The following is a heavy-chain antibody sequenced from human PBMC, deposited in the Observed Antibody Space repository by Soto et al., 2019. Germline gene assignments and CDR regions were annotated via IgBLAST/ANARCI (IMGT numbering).Heavy chain of an antibody. J-gene: IGHJ4*02. D-gene: IGHD1-26*01. CDR2: ISGSGGST. Sequence: EVQLLESGGGLVQPGGSLRLSCVASGFTFSSYAMRWVRQAPGKGLEWVSAISGSGGSTYYADSVKGRFTISRDNSKNTLYLQMNSLRAEDTAVYYWARRGSGSYYDYWGQGTLVTVSS. CDR3: ARRGSGSYYDY. V-gene: IGHV3-23*01. CDR1: GFTFSSYA.